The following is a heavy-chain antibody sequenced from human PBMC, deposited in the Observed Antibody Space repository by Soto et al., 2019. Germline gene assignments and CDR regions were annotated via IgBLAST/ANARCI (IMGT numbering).Heavy chain of an antibody. CDR2: INPNSGGT. CDR1: GYTFTGYY. J-gene: IGHJ4*02. CDR3: ATGPGIAAAGSFDY. V-gene: IGHV1-2*04. Sequence: ASVKVSCKASGYTFTGYYMHWVRQAPGQGLEWMGWINPNSGGTNYAQKFQGWVTMTRDTSISTAYMELSRLRSDDTAVYYCATGPGIAAAGSFDYWGQGTLVTVSS. D-gene: IGHD6-13*01.